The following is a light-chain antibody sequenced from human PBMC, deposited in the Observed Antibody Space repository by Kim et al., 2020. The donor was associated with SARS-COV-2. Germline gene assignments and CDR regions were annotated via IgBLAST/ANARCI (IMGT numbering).Light chain of an antibody. Sequence: SYELTQPPSVSVSPGQTASITCSGDKLGDKYAYWYQQKPGQSPVLVIYQDSKRPSGIPERFSGSNSGNTATLTISGTQAMDEADYHCQAWDSSTAVFGGG. V-gene: IGLV3-1*01. J-gene: IGLJ3*02. CDR2: QDS. CDR3: QAWDSSTAV. CDR1: KLGDKY.